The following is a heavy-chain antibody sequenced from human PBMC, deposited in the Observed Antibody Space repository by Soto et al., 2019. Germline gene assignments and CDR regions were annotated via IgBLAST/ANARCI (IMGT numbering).Heavy chain of an antibody. CDR2: ISGSGGST. CDR1: GFSFSSYA. D-gene: IGHD6-13*01. Sequence: GGSLRLSCAASGFSFSSYAMSWVRQAPGKGLEWVSAISGSGGSTYYADSVKGRFTISRDNSKNTLYLQMNSLRAEDTAVYYCANRYSSSWDSDFYYGMDVWGQETTVTVSS. CDR3: ANRYSSSWDSDFYYGMDV. V-gene: IGHV3-23*01. J-gene: IGHJ6*02.